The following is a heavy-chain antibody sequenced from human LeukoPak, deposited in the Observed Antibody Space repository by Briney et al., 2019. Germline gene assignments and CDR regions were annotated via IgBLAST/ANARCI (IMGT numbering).Heavy chain of an antibody. J-gene: IGHJ5*02. Sequence: PGGSLRLSCPASGFTFSSYWMHWVRQAPGKGLVWVSRINSDGSSTSYADSVKGRFTISRDNAKNTLYLQMNSLRAEDTAVYYCARGWGYSSSSGSPSMFDPWGQGTLVTVSS. CDR3: ARGWGYSSSSGSPSMFDP. D-gene: IGHD6-6*01. CDR1: GFTFSSYW. CDR2: INSDGSST. V-gene: IGHV3-74*01.